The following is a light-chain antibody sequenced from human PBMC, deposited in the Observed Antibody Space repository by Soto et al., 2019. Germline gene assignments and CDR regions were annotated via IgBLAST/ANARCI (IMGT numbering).Light chain of an antibody. CDR2: GAS. Sequence: IVFTQSPSTLSLSPGERTTLCCRASQSISRYLAWYQRKPGQGPRLLIYGASSRATGTPDRFSGSGSGTDFTLTINRLEPEDFALYYCQQYGSSPPTFAQGAKVDI. CDR3: QQYGSSPPT. CDR1: QSISRY. V-gene: IGKV3-20*01. J-gene: IGKJ1*01.